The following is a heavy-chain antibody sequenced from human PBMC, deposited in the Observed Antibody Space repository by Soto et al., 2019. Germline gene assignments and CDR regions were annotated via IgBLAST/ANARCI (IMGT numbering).Heavy chain of an antibody. CDR2: IYPGDSDT. Sequence: GESLKISCKGSGYSFTSYWIGWVRQMPGKGLEWMGIIYPGDSDTRYSPSFQGQVTISADKSISTAYLQWSSLKASDTAMYYCARQFVTSHYYGSGNYFDYWGQGTLVTVSS. V-gene: IGHV5-51*01. J-gene: IGHJ4*02. D-gene: IGHD3-10*01. CDR1: GYSFTSYW. CDR3: ARQFVTSHYYGSGNYFDY.